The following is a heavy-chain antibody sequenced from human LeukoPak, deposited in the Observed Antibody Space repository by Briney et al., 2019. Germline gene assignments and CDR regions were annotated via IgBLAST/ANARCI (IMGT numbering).Heavy chain of an antibody. CDR3: AKKAQYNGNYPLDY. J-gene: IGHJ4*02. V-gene: IGHV3-23*01. D-gene: IGHD1-26*01. CDR2: TSDRGDYT. CDR1: GFTFTSYS. Sequence: GGSLRLPCAASGFTFTSYSMSWVRQAPGKGLEWVSGTSDRGDYTYYADSVKGRFTISRDNSKNTLYLQMNSLRAEDTALYFCAKKAQYNGNYPLDYWGQGTLVTVSS.